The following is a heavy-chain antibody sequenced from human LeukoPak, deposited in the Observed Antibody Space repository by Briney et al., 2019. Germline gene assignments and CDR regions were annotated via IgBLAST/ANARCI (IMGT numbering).Heavy chain of an antibody. V-gene: IGHV5-51*01. D-gene: IGHD4-11*01. CDR3: ARRVYSNYWYFAL. J-gene: IGHJ2*01. Sequence: GESLKISCNGSGYSFTNYWIGWVRQMPGKGLEWMGIIYPGDSDARYGPSFQGQVTISADKSISTAYLHWSSLKASDTAIYYCARRVYSNYWYFALWGRGTLVTVSS. CDR1: GYSFTNYW. CDR2: IYPGDSDA.